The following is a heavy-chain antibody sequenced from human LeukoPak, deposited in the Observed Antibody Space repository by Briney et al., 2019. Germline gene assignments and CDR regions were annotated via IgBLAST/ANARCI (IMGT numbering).Heavy chain of an antibody. D-gene: IGHD7-27*01. CDR2: IRYDGGNK. Sequence: PGGSLRLSCAASGFTFSSYGMHWVRQAPGKGLEWVAFIRYDGGNKYYADSVKGRFTISRDNSKNTLYLQMNSLRAEDTAVYYCAKIANWADYWGQGTLVTVSS. CDR1: GFTFSSYG. V-gene: IGHV3-30*02. J-gene: IGHJ4*02. CDR3: AKIANWADY.